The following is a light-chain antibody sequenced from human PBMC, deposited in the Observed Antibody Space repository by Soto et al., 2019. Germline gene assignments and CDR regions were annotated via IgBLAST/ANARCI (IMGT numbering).Light chain of an antibody. CDR2: GAS. Sequence: EIVMTQSPGTLSVSPGVRATLSCRSSQSVSSNLAWYQQKPGQAPRLLIYGASTRATGIPARFSGGGSGTEFTLTISSPQSEDSAVYYCQQYNNWPQAFGQRTKLEIK. CDR1: QSVSSN. CDR3: QQYNNWPQA. J-gene: IGKJ2*01. V-gene: IGKV3-15*01.